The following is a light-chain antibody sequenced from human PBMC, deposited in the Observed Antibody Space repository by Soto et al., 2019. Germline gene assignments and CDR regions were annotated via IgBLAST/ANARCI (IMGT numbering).Light chain of an antibody. V-gene: IGLV2-23*01. CDR1: SSGVGGYGY. CDR3: CSYVGARTYV. J-gene: IGLJ1*01. CDR2: EGN. Sequence: QSVLTQPASVSGSPGQSITISCTGTSSGVGGYGYVSWYQLHPGKAPKLMVFEGNRRPSGVSSRFSGSKSGNTASLTISGLQAEDEADYYCCSYVGARTYVFGAGTKVTVL.